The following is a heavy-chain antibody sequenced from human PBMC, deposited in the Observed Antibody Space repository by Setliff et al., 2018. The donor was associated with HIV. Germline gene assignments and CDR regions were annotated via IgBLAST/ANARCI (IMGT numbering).Heavy chain of an antibody. D-gene: IGHD4-17*01. CDR3: ARDPPGYGDSKDY. J-gene: IGHJ4*02. Sequence: SETLSLTCSVSGGSVGSGSYYWSWIRQSPGKGLEWLGYIYYSGSTTHNPSLRSRVTISIDTSKNQFSLNLRSVTAADTAVYYCARDPPGYGDSKDYWGQGKLVTVSS. V-gene: IGHV4-61*01. CDR2: IYYSGST. CDR1: GGSVGSGSYY.